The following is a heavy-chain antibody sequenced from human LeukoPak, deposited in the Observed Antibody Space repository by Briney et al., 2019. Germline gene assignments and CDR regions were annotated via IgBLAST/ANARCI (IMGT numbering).Heavy chain of an antibody. J-gene: IGHJ4*02. Sequence: GGSLRLSCAASGFTFSSYGMHWVRQAPGKGLEWVAVIWYDGSNKYYADSVKGRFTISRDNSKNTLYLQMNSLRAEDAAVYYCARLPRYSSSWYLGYWGQGTLVTVSS. D-gene: IGHD6-13*01. V-gene: IGHV3-33*01. CDR2: IWYDGSNK. CDR1: GFTFSSYG. CDR3: ARLPRYSSSWYLGY.